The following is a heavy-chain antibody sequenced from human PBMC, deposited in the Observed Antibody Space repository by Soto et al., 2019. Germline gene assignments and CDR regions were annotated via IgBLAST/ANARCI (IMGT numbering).Heavy chain of an antibody. V-gene: IGHV1-58*02. D-gene: IGHD3-16*01. Sequence: SVRVSFRASGFTFSSSSIQWVRQARGKSLEWRGWIVVANGMTDYAGMLQGRVTITRDMSSGTAYMDLSGLNSDDTAMYYCAETLDPGSYDFAGHPWWGQGAMVTVSS. CDR2: IVVANGMT. CDR3: AETLDPGSYDFAGHPW. CDR1: GFTFSSSS. J-gene: IGHJ1*01.